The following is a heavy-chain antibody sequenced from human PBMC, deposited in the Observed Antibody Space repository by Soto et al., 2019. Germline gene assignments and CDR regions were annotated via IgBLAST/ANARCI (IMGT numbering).Heavy chain of an antibody. CDR1: GFTFSSYA. CDR2: ISGSGGST. D-gene: IGHD3-10*01. J-gene: IGHJ4*02. CDR3: XKGSKGSAPVDY. V-gene: IGHV3-23*01. Sequence: EVQLLESGGGLVQPGGSLRLSCAASGFTFSSYAMSWVRQAPGQGLEWVSAISGSGGSTYYADSVKGRFTISRDNSKNTLYLQMNRLRAEDXXXXXXXKGSKGSAPVDYWGQGTLVTVSS.